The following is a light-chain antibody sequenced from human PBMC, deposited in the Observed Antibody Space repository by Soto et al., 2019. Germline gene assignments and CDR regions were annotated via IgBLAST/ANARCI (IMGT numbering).Light chain of an antibody. CDR1: SSNIGAGYD. Sequence: QSALTQPPSVSGAPGHRVTISCTGSSSNIGAGYDVHWYQQLPGTAPKLLIYGNSNRPSGVPDRFSGSKSGTSASLAITGLQAEDEADYYCQSYDSSLSGSCVFGTGTKVTVL. J-gene: IGLJ1*01. CDR3: QSYDSSLSGSCV. CDR2: GNS. V-gene: IGLV1-40*01.